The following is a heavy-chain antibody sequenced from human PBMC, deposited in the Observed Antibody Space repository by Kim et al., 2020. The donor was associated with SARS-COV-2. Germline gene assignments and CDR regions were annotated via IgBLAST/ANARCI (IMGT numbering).Heavy chain of an antibody. D-gene: IGHD3-22*01. J-gene: IGHJ4*02. V-gene: IGHV4-31*02. CDR3: ARDLHYDSSGYASYYFDY. Sequence: KGRVTIALDTSKNQFSLKLSSVTAADTAVYYCARDLHYDSSGYASYYFDYWGQGTLVTVSS.